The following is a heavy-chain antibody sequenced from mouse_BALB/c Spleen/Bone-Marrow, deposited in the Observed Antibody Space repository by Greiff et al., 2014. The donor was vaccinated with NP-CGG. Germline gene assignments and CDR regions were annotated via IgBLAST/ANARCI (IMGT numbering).Heavy chain of an antibody. J-gene: IGHJ2*01. CDR3: ARWGYLDY. Sequence: QVLLQQSGAEFAKPGASVRLSCKAYGYTFTRFYIHWVKQRPGQDLEWIGEIDPSDSYINYNQKFKGKATLTVDKSSSTAYMQLSSLTSEDSALYYCARWGYLDYWGQGTTLTVSS. CDR1: GYTFTRFY. CDR2: IDPSDSYI. V-gene: IGHV1-69*02. D-gene: IGHD3-1*01.